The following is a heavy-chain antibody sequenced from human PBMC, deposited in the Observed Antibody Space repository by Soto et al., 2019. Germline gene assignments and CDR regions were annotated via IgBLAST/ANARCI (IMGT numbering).Heavy chain of an antibody. J-gene: IGHJ6*02. D-gene: IGHD6-6*01. CDR2: IDPSDSYT. CDR3: AREYSSSAGYYYYYTGMAV. Sequence: SNRVLKITGKDLEWMGRIDPSDSYTNYSPSFQGHVAISADKSISPAYLQWSSLKASDTAMYYCAREYSSSAGYYYYYTGMAVRRRGTTDTVSS. V-gene: IGHV5-10-1*01.